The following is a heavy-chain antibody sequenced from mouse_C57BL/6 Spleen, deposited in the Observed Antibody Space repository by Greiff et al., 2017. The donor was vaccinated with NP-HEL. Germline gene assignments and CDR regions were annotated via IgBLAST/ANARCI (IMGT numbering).Heavy chain of an antibody. V-gene: IGHV1-82*01. CDR3: AREGEEGAMDY. CDR1: GYAFSSSW. J-gene: IGHJ4*01. CDR2: IYPGDGDT. Sequence: QVQLQQSGPELVKPGASVKISCKASGYAFSSSWMNWVKQRPGKGLEWIGRIYPGDGDTHYTGKFKGKATLTADKSSSTADMQLSSLTSEDSAVYCCAREGEEGAMDYWGQGTSVTGSS. D-gene: IGHD2-13*01.